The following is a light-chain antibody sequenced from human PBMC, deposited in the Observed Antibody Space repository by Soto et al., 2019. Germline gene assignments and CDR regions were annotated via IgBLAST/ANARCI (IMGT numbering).Light chain of an antibody. V-gene: IGLV2-23*02. CDR1: TSDVGTYKF. Sequence: QSVLTQPASVSGSPGQSITISCTGTTSDVGTYKFVSWYQQHPGIAPKLMIYEVSERPSGVSNRFSGSKSGNTASLTISGLQAEDEADYSCCSHAGSHVIFGGGTKLTVL. J-gene: IGLJ2*01. CDR3: CSHAGSHVI. CDR2: EVS.